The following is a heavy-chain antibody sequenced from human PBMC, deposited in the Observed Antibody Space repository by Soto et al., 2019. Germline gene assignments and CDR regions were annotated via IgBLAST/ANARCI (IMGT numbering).Heavy chain of an antibody. V-gene: IGHV4-39*01. J-gene: IGHJ4*02. CDR2: IYYSGRT. CDR3: ASTSGSTVWCSEA. CDR1: GGSISSGSYY. Sequence: PSETLSLTCTVPGGSISSGSYYWGWIRQPPGKGLEWIGTIYYSGRTYYNPYLKSRVTISVDTSTNQFSLKLSYVTAADTAFYFCASTSGSTVWCSEAWDQATLVAVS. D-gene: IGHD6-13*01.